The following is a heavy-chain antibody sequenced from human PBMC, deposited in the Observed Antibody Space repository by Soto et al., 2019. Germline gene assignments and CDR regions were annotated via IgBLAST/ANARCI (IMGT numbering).Heavy chain of an antibody. CDR2: ISPHNGNT. CDR3: ARVVGALGHWFDP. CDR1: GYTFTSYT. V-gene: IGHV1-18*01. D-gene: IGHD1-26*01. J-gene: IGHJ5*02. Sequence: QVQLVQSGAEVKEPGASVKVSCKASGYTFTSYTISWVRQAPGQGLEWMGRISPHNGNTNYAQKLHGRVTMTTDTSTSIAYMELRSLRSDDTAVYYCARVVGALGHWFDPWGQGTLVTVSS.